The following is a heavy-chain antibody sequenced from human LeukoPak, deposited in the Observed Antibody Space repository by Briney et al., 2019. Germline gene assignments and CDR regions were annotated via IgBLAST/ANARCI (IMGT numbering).Heavy chain of an antibody. D-gene: IGHD5-12*01. CDR1: GFTFSRYW. Sequence: GGSLRLSCAASGFTFSRYWITWVRQAPGKGLEWVSSISSSSSYMSYADSVKGRFTISRDNAKNSLYLQMNSLRAEDTAVYYCARGPSGYVATSFDYWGQGTLVTVSS. CDR3: ARGPSGYVATSFDY. CDR2: ISSSSSYM. V-gene: IGHV3-21*01. J-gene: IGHJ4*02.